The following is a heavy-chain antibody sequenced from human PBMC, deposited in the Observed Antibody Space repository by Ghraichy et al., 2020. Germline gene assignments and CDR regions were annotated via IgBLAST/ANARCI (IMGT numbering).Heavy chain of an antibody. D-gene: IGHD4-23*01. V-gene: IGHV3-7*03. CDR2: IRQDGNEK. Sequence: GGSLRLSCAASGFTFSTYWMSWVRQAPGKGLEWVANIRQDGNEKYSVDSVRGRFTISRDNAKNSLYLQMNSLRAEDTAVYYRASTVAGFLDRWGQGTLITVSS. J-gene: IGHJ5*02. CDR3: ASTVAGFLDR. CDR1: GFTFSTYW.